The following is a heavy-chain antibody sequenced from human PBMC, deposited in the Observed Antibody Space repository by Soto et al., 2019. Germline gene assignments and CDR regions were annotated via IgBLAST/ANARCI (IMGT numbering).Heavy chain of an antibody. Sequence: QVQLVQSGAEVKKPGSSVKVSCKASGGTFSSYAISWVRQAPGQGLEWIGGIIPIFGTANYAQKFQGRVTITADESTSTAYMELSSLRSEDTAVYYCARGSFSGGSLEENFDYWGQGTLVTVSS. CDR1: GGTFSSYA. CDR2: IIPIFGTA. V-gene: IGHV1-69*01. D-gene: IGHD3-16*01. J-gene: IGHJ4*02. CDR3: ARGSFSGGSLEENFDY.